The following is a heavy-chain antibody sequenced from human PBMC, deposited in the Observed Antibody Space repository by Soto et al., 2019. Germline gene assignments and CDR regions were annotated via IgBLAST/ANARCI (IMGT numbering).Heavy chain of an antibody. J-gene: IGHJ5*02. CDR2: IIPIFGTA. V-gene: IGHV1-69*12. D-gene: IGHD2-21*02. Sequence: QVQLVQSGAEVKKPGSSVKVSCKASGGTFSSYAISWVRQAPGQGLEWMGGIIPIFGTANYAQKFQGRVTITAXXSXSIXYTELSSLRSEDTAVYYCARYRCGGDCFTPNWFDPWGQGTLVTVSS. CDR3: ARYRCGGDCFTPNWFDP. CDR1: GGTFSSYA.